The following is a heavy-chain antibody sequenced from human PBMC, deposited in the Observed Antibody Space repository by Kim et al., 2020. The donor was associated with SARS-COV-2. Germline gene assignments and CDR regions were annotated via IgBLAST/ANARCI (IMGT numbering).Heavy chain of an antibody. CDR3: ASSSIGDILTGYYNWFDP. Sequence: SETLSLTCAVSGGSISSSNWWSWVRQPPGKGLEWIGEIYHSGSTNYNPSLKSRVTISVDKSKNQFSLKLSSVTAADTAVYYCASSSIGDILTGYYNWFDPWGQGTLVTVSS. J-gene: IGHJ5*02. V-gene: IGHV4-4*02. CDR1: GGSISSSNW. CDR2: IYHSGST. D-gene: IGHD3-9*01.